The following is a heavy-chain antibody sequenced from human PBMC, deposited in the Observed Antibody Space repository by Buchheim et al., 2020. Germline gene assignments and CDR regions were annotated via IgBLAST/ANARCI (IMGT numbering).Heavy chain of an antibody. CDR1: GFTFSSYG. Sequence: QVQLVESGGGVVQPGRSLRLSCAASGFTFSSYGMHWVRQAPGKGLEWVAVISYDGSNKYYADSVKGRFTISRDNSKNTLYLQMNSLRAEDTAVYYCAKDLEGTTYDFWSSYYYYGMDVWGQGTT. D-gene: IGHD3-3*01. V-gene: IGHV3-30*18. CDR3: AKDLEGTTYDFWSSYYYYGMDV. J-gene: IGHJ6*02. CDR2: ISYDGSNK.